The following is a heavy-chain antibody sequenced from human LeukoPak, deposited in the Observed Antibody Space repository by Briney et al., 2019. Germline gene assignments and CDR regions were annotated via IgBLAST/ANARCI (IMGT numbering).Heavy chain of an antibody. CDR3: ASSNWNDRAFDI. Sequence: GGSLRLSCAASGLTFSGYWMGWVRQAPGKGLEWVANIKQDGSERYYVDSVKGRFTISRDNAKNSLYLQMNSLRAEDTAVYYCASSNWNDRAFDIWGQGTIVTVSS. CDR1: GLTFSGYW. V-gene: IGHV3-7*01. J-gene: IGHJ3*02. D-gene: IGHD1-20*01. CDR2: IKQDGSER.